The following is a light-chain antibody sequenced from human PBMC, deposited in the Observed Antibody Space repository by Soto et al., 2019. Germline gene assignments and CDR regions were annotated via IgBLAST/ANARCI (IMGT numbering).Light chain of an antibody. CDR3: QQSFVTPWT. Sequence: DIQMTQSPSSLSASVGDRVTITCRANQSISSYLSWFQQKPGKAPNLLIYAASNLQSGVPLRFSGSGSGTDFTLTISSLQPEDFATYYCQQSFVTPWTFGQGTKVEI. V-gene: IGKV1-39*01. J-gene: IGKJ1*01. CDR2: AAS. CDR1: QSISSY.